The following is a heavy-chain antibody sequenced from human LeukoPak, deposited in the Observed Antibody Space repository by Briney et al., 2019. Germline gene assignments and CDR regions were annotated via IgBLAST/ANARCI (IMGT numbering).Heavy chain of an antibody. Sequence: GGSLRLSCAASGFTFSSNAMHWVRQAPGKGLEYVSAISSNGGSTYYANSVKGRFTISRDNSKNTLYLQMGSLRAEDMAVYYCARGCSSTSCYTENYYYYYGMDVWGQGTTVTVSS. D-gene: IGHD2-2*02. J-gene: IGHJ6*02. CDR2: ISSNGGST. V-gene: IGHV3-64*01. CDR3: ARGCSSTSCYTENYYYYYGMDV. CDR1: GFTFSSNA.